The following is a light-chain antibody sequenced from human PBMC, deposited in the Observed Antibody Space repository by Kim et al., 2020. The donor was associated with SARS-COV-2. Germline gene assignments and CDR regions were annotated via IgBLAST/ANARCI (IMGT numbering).Light chain of an antibody. V-gene: IGKV3-15*01. CDR3: QQYNNWPRT. Sequence: EVVMTQSPATLSVSPGERATLSCRASQSVSSNLAWYQQKPGQAPRLLIYGKSTRATGIPARFSGSGSGTEFTLIISSLQSEDFAVYYCQQYNNWPRTFGQGTKVDIK. CDR1: QSVSSN. J-gene: IGKJ1*01. CDR2: GKS.